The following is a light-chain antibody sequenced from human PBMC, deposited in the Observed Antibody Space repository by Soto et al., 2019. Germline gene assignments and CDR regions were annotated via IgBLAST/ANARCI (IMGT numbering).Light chain of an antibody. Sequence: QSALTQPASVSGSPGQSITISCTGTSSDVRSYNLGSWYQQHPGKAAKLMIYEGSKRPSGVSNSCSGSKSGNTASLTIAGLQAEDEADYYCCSYAGSSTLVFGGGTKLTVL. V-gene: IGLV2-23*01. CDR1: SSDVRSYNL. J-gene: IGLJ2*01. CDR2: EGS. CDR3: CSYAGSSTLV.